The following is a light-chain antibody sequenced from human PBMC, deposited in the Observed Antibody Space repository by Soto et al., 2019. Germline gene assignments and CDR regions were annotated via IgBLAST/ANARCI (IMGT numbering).Light chain of an antibody. CDR2: GAS. CDR1: QSVSFTF. Sequence: EIVLTQSPGTLSFSPGERATLSCRASQSVSFTFLAWYQQKPGQAPRLLIYGASSRDPGIPDRFSGSGSGTDFTLTISRLEPEDFAVYYCQQYGSSPYTFGQGTKLEIK. V-gene: IGKV3-20*01. J-gene: IGKJ2*01. CDR3: QQYGSSPYT.